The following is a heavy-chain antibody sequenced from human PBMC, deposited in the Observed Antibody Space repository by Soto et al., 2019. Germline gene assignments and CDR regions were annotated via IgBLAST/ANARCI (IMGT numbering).Heavy chain of an antibody. CDR3: AKDSLVTIFGVVISHDYYYYGMDV. CDR1: GFTFSSYG. D-gene: IGHD3-3*01. Sequence: PGGSLRLSCAASGFTFSSYGMHWVRQAPGKGLEWVAVISYDGSNKYYADSVKGRFTISRDNSKNTLYLQMNSLRAEDTAVYYCAKDSLVTIFGVVISHDYYYYGMDVWGQGTTVTVSS. J-gene: IGHJ6*02. CDR2: ISYDGSNK. V-gene: IGHV3-30*18.